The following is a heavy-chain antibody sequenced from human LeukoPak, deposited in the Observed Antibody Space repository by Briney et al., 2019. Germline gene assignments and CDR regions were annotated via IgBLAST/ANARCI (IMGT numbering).Heavy chain of an antibody. D-gene: IGHD6-13*01. CDR3: ARVGSIAAAGTPDY. J-gene: IGHJ4*02. V-gene: IGHV3-11*06. CDR1: GFTVSDNY. Sequence: GGSLRLSCAASGFTVSDNYMTWIRQAPGKGLEWLSYISGSGSDTNYADSVKGRFTTSRDNAKNSLYLQMNSLRAEDTAVYYCARVGSIAAAGTPDYWGQGTLVTVSS. CDR2: ISGSGSDT.